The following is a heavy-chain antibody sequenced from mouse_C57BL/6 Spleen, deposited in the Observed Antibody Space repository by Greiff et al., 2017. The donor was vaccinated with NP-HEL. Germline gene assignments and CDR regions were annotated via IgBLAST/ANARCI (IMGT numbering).Heavy chain of an antibody. Sequence: QVQLQQPGAELVKPGASVKLSCKASGYTFTSYWMHWVKQRPGQGLEWIGMIHPNSGSTNYNEKFKSKATLTVDKPSSTAYMQLSSLTSEYSAVYYCARGGLYDGYLLYAMDYWGQGTSVTVSS. J-gene: IGHJ4*01. D-gene: IGHD2-3*01. V-gene: IGHV1-64*01. CDR2: IHPNSGST. CDR1: GYTFTSYW. CDR3: ARGGLYDGYLLYAMDY.